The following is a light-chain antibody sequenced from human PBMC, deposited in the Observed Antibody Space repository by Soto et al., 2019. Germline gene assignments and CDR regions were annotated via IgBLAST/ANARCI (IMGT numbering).Light chain of an antibody. Sequence: QSALTQPRSVSGSPGQSVTISCTGSSKNIGNYIYVSWYQQFPGKAPKLIIYDVSRRPSGVPDRFSGSKSGNTASLSISGLQTEDEADYFCCSYEGEYTFVFGGGTKLTVL. CDR3: CSYEGEYTFV. J-gene: IGLJ2*01. V-gene: IGLV2-11*01. CDR2: DVS. CDR1: SKNIGNYIY.